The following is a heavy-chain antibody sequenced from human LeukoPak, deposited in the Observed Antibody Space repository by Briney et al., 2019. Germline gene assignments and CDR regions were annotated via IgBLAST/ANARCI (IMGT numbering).Heavy chain of an antibody. Sequence: GGSLRLSCAASGFTFSSYEMNWVRQAPGKGLEWASYISSSGSTIYYADSVKGRFTISRDNAKNSLYLQMNSLRAEDTAVYYCARGPHYEYYYYCGMDVWGQGTTVTVSS. CDR1: GFTFSSYE. J-gene: IGHJ6*02. CDR2: ISSSGSTI. CDR3: ARGPHYEYYYYCGMDV. D-gene: IGHD4-17*01. V-gene: IGHV3-48*03.